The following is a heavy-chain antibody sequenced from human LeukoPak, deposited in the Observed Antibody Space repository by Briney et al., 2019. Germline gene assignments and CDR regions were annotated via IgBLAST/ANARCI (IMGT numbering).Heavy chain of an antibody. Sequence: GASLRLSCAASGFTFTSYAMSWVSQAQGKGLEWVSSIIGIGGSTYYADSVKGRFTISRDNSKNTLYLQMNSLRAEDTAVYYCAKDLKYQLLSRWFDPWGQGTLVTVSS. CDR3: AKDLKYQLLSRWFDP. J-gene: IGHJ5*02. D-gene: IGHD2-2*01. CDR1: GFTFTSYA. V-gene: IGHV3-23*01. CDR2: IIGIGGST.